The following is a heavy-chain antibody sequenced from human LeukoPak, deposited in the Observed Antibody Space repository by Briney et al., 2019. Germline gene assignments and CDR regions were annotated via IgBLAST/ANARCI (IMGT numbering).Heavy chain of an antibody. CDR3: TSDTVDTAVGIDY. CDR2: MNSDGSST. Sequence: PGGSLRLSCAGSGFTFSRHWMHWVRQVPGKGLVWVSSMNSDGSSTSYADSVKGRFIISRDNAKNTLYLQMNSLRAEDTAVYYCTSDTVDTAVGIDYWGQGTPVTVSS. CDR1: GFTFSRHW. V-gene: IGHV3-74*01. D-gene: IGHD5-18*01. J-gene: IGHJ4*02.